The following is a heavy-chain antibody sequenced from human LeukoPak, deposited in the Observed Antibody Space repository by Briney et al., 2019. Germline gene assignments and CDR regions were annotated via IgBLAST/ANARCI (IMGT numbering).Heavy chain of an antibody. Sequence: GGSLRLSCAASGFTFSSYAMHWVRQAPGKGLEWVAVISYDGSNKYYADSVKGRFTISRDNSKNTLYLQMNSLRAEDTAVYYCARTAVSYYGSGSFDYWGQGTLVTVSS. CDR2: ISYDGSNK. CDR3: ARTAVSYYGSGSFDY. D-gene: IGHD3-10*01. CDR1: GFTFSSYA. V-gene: IGHV3-30*04. J-gene: IGHJ4*02.